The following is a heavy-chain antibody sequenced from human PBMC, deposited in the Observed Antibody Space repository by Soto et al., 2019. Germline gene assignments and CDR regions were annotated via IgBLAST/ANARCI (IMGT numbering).Heavy chain of an antibody. CDR2: ISDGGSDT. J-gene: IGHJ5*02. CDR3: VRDQSVAGPTTFFDP. CDR1: GAPLRRYW. D-gene: IGHD6-19*01. V-gene: IGHV3-74*01. Sequence: GGSLGLSCAASGAPLRRYWLDWVRQLPGKGPEWISRISDGGSDTIYADSVKGRFTVSRENGKNTLYMQMNNLRAVYTALYYSVRDQSVAGPTTFFDPWGQGSLVTVSS.